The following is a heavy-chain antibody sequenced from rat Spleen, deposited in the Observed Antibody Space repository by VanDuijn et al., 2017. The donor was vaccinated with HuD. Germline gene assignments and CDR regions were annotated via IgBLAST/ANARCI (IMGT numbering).Heavy chain of an antibody. V-gene: IGHV5-20*01. Sequence: EVQLVESGGGLVQPGRSMKLSCAASGFTFSNYGMAWVRQAPKKGLEWVAYISYDGGSTYDRDPVKGRFTISRDNAKSTLYLQMDSLRSEDTATYYCTTEGYGGSPHYFDYWGQGVMVTVSS. J-gene: IGHJ2*01. CDR3: TTEGYGGSPHYFDY. CDR2: ISYDGGST. D-gene: IGHD1-11*01. CDR1: GFTFSNYG.